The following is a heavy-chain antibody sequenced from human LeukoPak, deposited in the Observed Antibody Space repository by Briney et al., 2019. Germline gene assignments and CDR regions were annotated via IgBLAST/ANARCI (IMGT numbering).Heavy chain of an antibody. Sequence: GGSLRLSCAASGFTFSSYAMHWVRQAPGKGLEWVAVISYDGSNKYYADSVKGRFTISRDNSKNTLYLQMNSLRAEDTAVYYCARDCSNGNLDFDYWGQGTLVTVSS. D-gene: IGHD2-8*01. CDR3: ARDCSNGNLDFDY. J-gene: IGHJ4*02. V-gene: IGHV3-30-3*01. CDR2: ISYDGSNK. CDR1: GFTFSSYA.